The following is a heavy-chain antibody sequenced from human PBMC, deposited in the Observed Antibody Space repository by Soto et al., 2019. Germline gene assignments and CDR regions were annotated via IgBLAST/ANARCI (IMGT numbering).Heavy chain of an antibody. J-gene: IGHJ4*02. CDR3: AKDSRYLAYSSSWSYYFDY. V-gene: IGHV3-30*18. D-gene: IGHD6-13*01. CDR1: GFTFSSYG. CDR2: ISYDGSNK. Sequence: QVQLVESGGGVVQPGRSLRLSCAASGFTFSSYGMHWVRQAPGKGLEWVAVISYDGSNKYYADSVKGRFTISRDNSKNXLXXQMNSLRAEDTAVYYCAKDSRYLAYSSSWSYYFDYWGQGTLVTVSS.